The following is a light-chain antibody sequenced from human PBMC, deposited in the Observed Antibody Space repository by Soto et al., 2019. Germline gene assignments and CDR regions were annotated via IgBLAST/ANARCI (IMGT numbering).Light chain of an antibody. CDR1: SSDVGGYNY. CDR3: SSYTARSTWV. CDR2: EVS. Sequence: QSVLTQPASVSGSPGQSITISCTGTSSDVGGYNYVSWYQQHPGTSPKLMIYEVSNRPSGVSNPFSGSKSGNTASLIISGLQAEDEGDYYCSSYTARSTWVFGRGTKVTVL. J-gene: IGLJ3*02. V-gene: IGLV2-14*01.